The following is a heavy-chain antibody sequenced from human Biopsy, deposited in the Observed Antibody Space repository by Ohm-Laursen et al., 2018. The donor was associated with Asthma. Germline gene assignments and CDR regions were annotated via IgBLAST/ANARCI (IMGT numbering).Heavy chain of an antibody. D-gene: IGHD3-10*01. CDR2: ISYDGREK. CDR1: RFAFENYA. Sequence: SLRLSCAASRFAFENYAMYWVRQTPGKGPEWVALISYDGREKGYVDSVKGRFTISRDNFRNTLYVEMSSLRPEDSATYYCAKDRFDGSVTSHYYYYGIDVWGQGTAVTVSS. V-gene: IGHV3-30*18. CDR3: AKDRFDGSVTSHYYYYGIDV. J-gene: IGHJ6*02.